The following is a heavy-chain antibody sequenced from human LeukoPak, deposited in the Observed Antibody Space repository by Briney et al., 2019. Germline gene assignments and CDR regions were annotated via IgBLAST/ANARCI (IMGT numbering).Heavy chain of an antibody. D-gene: IGHD2-21*02. V-gene: IGHV1-69*04. CDR2: IIPILGIA. Sequence: SVKVSCTASGGTFSSYAISWVRQAPGQGLEWMGRIIPILGIANYAQKFQGRVTITADKSTSTAYMELSSLRSEDTAVYYCANRVVTAGGLDYFDYWGQGPLVTVSS. J-gene: IGHJ4*02. CDR3: ANRVVTAGGLDYFDY. CDR1: GGTFSSYA.